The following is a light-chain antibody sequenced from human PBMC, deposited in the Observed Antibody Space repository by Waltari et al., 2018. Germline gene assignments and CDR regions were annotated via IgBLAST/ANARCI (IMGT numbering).Light chain of an antibody. CDR3: MQGTHWPRT. V-gene: IGKV2-30*02. CDR1: QSLVRSDGNTY. J-gene: IGKJ2*01. Sequence: DVVMTQSPLSLPVIFGQQASLSCRYSQSLVRSDGNTYLNWFQQRQGQSQRRLIDKVSNRESGGQDRFSASGSGTDFTLKISRVEAEDVGVYYCMQGTHWPRTFGQGTKLEI. CDR2: KVS.